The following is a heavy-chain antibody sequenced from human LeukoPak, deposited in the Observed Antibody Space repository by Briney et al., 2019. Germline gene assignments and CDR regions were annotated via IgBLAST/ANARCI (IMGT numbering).Heavy chain of an antibody. V-gene: IGHV4-34*01. CDR2: INHSGST. CDR3: ARGYCSSTSCYRYWFDP. D-gene: IGHD2-2*01. CDR1: GGSFSGYY. J-gene: IGHJ5*02. Sequence: KPSETLSLTCAVYGGSFSGYYWSWIRQPPGKGLEWIGEINHSGSTNYNPSLKSRVTISVDTSKNQFSLKLSSVTAADTAVYYCARGYCSSTSCYRYWFDPWGQGTLVTVSS.